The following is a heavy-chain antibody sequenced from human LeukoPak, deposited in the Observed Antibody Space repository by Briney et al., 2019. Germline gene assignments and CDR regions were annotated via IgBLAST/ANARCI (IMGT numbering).Heavy chain of an antibody. CDR2: ISYTGSNE. CDR1: GFTFSRYW. Sequence: GGSLRLSCTASGFTFSRYWMSWVRQAPGKGLEWVAVISYTGSNEYYPDSVKGRFTISRDNSKNTLYLQMNSLRAEDTAVYYCAKGHYDSSGYYFDYWGQGTLVTVSS. V-gene: IGHV3-30*18. D-gene: IGHD3-22*01. J-gene: IGHJ4*02. CDR3: AKGHYDSSGYYFDY.